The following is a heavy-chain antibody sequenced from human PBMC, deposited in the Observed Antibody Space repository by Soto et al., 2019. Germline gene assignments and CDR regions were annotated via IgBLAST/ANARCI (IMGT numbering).Heavy chain of an antibody. J-gene: IGHJ6*02. CDR3: ANFQLELFYFPHYYHDGMDG. CDR1: GFTFSNYD. V-gene: IGHV3-23*01. CDR2: ISFSGANT. Sequence: GGSLRLSCAASGFTFSNYDMTWVRQAPGKGLEWVSTISFSGANTYFADSVKGRFTISRDNSKNTLYLQMNSLRAEDTAVYYCANFQLELFYFPHYYHDGMDGWGPGTTVTVSS. D-gene: IGHD1-7*01.